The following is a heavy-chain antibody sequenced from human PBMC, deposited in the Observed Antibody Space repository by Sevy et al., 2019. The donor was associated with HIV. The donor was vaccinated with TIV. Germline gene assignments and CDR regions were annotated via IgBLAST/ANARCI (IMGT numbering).Heavy chain of an antibody. CDR3: TRWSGSQSIFDY. Sequence: GGSLRLSCTASGFIFGDYGMSWVRRAPEKGLEWIAFIKSKIHGGTTENAASVKGRFTISRDDCKNIVYLQMSNLKTEDTAVYYCTRWSGSQSIFDYWGQGTLVTVSS. CDR1: GFIFGDYG. V-gene: IGHV3-49*04. J-gene: IGHJ4*02. D-gene: IGHD1-26*01. CDR2: IKSKIHGGTT.